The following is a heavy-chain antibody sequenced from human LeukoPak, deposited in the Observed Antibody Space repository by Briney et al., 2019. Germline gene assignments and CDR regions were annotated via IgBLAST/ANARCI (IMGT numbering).Heavy chain of an antibody. J-gene: IGHJ6*04. CDR3: ARGFGSYYYYYYGMDV. V-gene: IGHV4-34*01. Sequence: SETLSLTCAVYGGSLSGYYWSWIRQPPGKGLEWIGEINHSGSTNYNPSLKSRVTISVDTSKNQFSLKLSSVTAADTAVYYCARGFGSYYYYYYGMDVWGQRDHGHRLL. CDR2: INHSGST. D-gene: IGHD1-26*01. CDR1: GGSLSGYY.